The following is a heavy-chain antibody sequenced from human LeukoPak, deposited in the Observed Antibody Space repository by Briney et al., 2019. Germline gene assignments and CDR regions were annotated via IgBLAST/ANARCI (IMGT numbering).Heavy chain of an antibody. D-gene: IGHD3-22*01. CDR3: ARGVIDRQGPPYCYMDV. CDR2: IYYSGST. Sequence: SETLSLTCTVSGGSISSYYWSWIRQPPGKGLEWIGYIYYSGSTNYNPSLKSRVTISVDTSKNQFSLKLSSVTAADTAVYYCARGVIDRQGPPYCYMDVWGKGTTVTISS. J-gene: IGHJ6*03. CDR1: GGSISSYY. V-gene: IGHV4-59*01.